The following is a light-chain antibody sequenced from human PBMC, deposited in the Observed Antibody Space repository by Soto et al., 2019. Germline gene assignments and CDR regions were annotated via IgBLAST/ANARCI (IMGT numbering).Light chain of an antibody. CDR3: SSYTSSSTRV. Sequence: QSVLTQPASVSGSPGQSITISCTGTSSDVGGYNYVSLYQQHPGKAPKLMIYDVSKRPSGVSNRFSGSKSGNTASLTISGLQAEDEADYYFSSYTSSSTRVFGGGTKLTVL. J-gene: IGLJ3*02. V-gene: IGLV2-14*01. CDR1: SSDVGGYNY. CDR2: DVS.